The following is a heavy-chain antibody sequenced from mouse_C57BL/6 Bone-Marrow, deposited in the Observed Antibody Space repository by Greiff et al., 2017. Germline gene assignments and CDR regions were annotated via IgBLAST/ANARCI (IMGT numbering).Heavy chain of an antibody. CDR1: GFTFSDAW. Sequence: DVKLVESGGGLVQPGGSMKLSCAASGFTFSDAWMDWVRQSPEKGLEWVALIRNKANNHATYYAESVKGRFTISRDDSKSSVYLQMNSLRPEDTGIYYCTGWESVRFAYWGQGTLVTVSA. J-gene: IGHJ3*01. CDR2: IRNKANNHAT. D-gene: IGHD1-3*01. CDR3: TGWESVRFAY. V-gene: IGHV6-6*01.